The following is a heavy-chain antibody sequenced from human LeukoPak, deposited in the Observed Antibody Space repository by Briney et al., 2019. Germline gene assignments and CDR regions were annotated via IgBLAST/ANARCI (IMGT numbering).Heavy chain of an antibody. D-gene: IGHD3-22*01. CDR2: IYPGDSDD. V-gene: IGHV5-51*01. CDR3: ARRPYYYDSSGYGIAAFDI. Sequence: GESLKISCKGSGYRFISNWIGWVRQTPGKGLEWMGIIYPGDSDDRYSPFFEGQVTISADTSISTVYLQWSSLKASDTAMYYCARRPYYYDSSGYGIAAFDIWGQGTKVTVSS. J-gene: IGHJ3*02. CDR1: GYRFISNW.